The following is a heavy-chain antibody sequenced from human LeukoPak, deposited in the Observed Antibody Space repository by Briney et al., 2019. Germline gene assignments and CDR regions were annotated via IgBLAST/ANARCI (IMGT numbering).Heavy chain of an antibody. Sequence: ASVKVSCKASGYTFTGYYIHWVRQAPGQGLQWMGWINPNSGDTHFTQNFQGRVTMTTDTSITPAYMELSRLRSDDTAVYYCARGGNYGSGTYTAFDYWGQGALVTVSS. J-gene: IGHJ4*02. D-gene: IGHD3-10*01. CDR1: GYTFTGYY. CDR3: ARGGNYGSGTYTAFDY. V-gene: IGHV1-2*02. CDR2: INPNSGDT.